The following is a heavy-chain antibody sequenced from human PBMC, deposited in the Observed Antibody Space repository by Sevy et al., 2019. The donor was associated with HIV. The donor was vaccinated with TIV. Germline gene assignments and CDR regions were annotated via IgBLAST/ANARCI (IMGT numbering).Heavy chain of an antibody. CDR1: GFTFSSYW. D-gene: IGHD6-13*01. J-gene: IGHJ4*02. V-gene: IGHV3-74*01. CDR3: ARGVAATGPFDY. Sequence: GGSLRLSCAASGFTFSSYWMHWVRRAPGKGLVWVSRINRDGTSTSYADSVKGQFTISRDNAKNTLYLQMNSLRTEDTAVYYCARGVAATGPFDYWGQGTLVTVSS. CDR2: INRDGTST.